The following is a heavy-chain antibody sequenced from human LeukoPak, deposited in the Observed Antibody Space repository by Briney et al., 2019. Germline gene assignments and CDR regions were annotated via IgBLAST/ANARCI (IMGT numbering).Heavy chain of an antibody. CDR1: GFTFSSYA. D-gene: IGHD1-1*01. J-gene: IGHJ4*02. CDR3: ARDRPTGNEDFDY. Sequence: GGSLRLSCAASGFTFSSYAMHWVRQAPGKGLEWVAVISYDGSNKYYADSAKGRFTISRDNSKNTLYLQMNSLRAEDTAVYYCARDRPTGNEDFDYWGQGTLVTVSS. V-gene: IGHV3-30*04. CDR2: ISYDGSNK.